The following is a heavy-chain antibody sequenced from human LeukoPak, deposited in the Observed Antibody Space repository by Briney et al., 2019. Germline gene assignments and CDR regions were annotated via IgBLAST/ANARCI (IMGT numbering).Heavy chain of an antibody. CDR3: AKDYDFWSGYYSPTRGYFDY. CDR2: IRFVGSNK. CDR1: EFTFSSSG. J-gene: IGHJ4*02. Sequence: GGSLRLSCAASEFTFSSSGMHWFRQAPGKGLEWLAFIRFVGSNKYYADSVKGRFTISRDNSKNTLYLQMNSLRAEDAAVYYCAKDYDFWSGYYSPTRGYFDYWGQGTLVTVSS. D-gene: IGHD3-3*01. V-gene: IGHV3-30*02.